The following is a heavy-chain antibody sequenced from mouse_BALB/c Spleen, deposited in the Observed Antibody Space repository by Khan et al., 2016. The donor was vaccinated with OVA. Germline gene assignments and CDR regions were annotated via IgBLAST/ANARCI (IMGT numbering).Heavy chain of an antibody. J-gene: IGHJ3*01. CDR1: GYSFTSFW. V-gene: IGHV1-5*01. CDR3: TRGGYGSFAY. CDR2: IFPGNSDT. D-gene: IGHD1-2*01. Sequence: VQLQQSGTVLARPGASVKMSYKASGYSFTSFWMHWVKQRPGQGLEWIGGIFPGNSDTSYNQKFKGKAKLTEVTSASTAYMELSSLTNEDSAVYYCTRGGYGSFAYWGQGTLVTVSA.